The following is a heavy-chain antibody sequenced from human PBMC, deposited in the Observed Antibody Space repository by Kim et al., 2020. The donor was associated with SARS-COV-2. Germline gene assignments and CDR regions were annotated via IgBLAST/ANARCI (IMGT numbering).Heavy chain of an antibody. V-gene: IGHV3-21*01. CDR1: GFTFSSYS. CDR2: ISSSSTYI. D-gene: IGHD4-4*01. Sequence: GGSLRLSCAASGFTFSSYSMNWVRQAPGKGLEWVSSISSSSTYIYYADSLKGRFTISRDNAKNSLYLQMNSLRAEDTAVYYCARDLGIFGSNSCFDYWGQGTLVTVSS. CDR3: ARDLGIFGSNSCFDY. J-gene: IGHJ4*02.